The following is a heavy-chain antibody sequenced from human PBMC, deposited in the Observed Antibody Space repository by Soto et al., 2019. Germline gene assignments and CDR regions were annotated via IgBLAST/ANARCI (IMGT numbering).Heavy chain of an antibody. D-gene: IGHD6-6*01. CDR2: ISSSSSTI. CDR1: GFTFSSYS. Sequence: GGSLRLSCAASGFTFSSYSMNWVRQAPGKGLEWVSYISSSSSTIYYADSVKGRFTISRDNAKNSLYLQMNSLRAEDTAVYYCARVGIAARGGFDYWGQGTLVTVSS. V-gene: IGHV3-48*01. J-gene: IGHJ4*02. CDR3: ARVGIAARGGFDY.